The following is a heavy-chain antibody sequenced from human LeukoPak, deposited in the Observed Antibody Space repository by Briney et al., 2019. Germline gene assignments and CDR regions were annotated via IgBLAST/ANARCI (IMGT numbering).Heavy chain of an antibody. CDR3: ARHISRWLQLGPFDY. D-gene: IGHD5-24*01. CDR1: GGSISISSYY. Sequence: PSETLSLTCTVLGGSISISSYYWGWIRQPPGNGLEWLVSIYYSGSTYYNPPLKSRFTISVYTPKKQFSLKLSPVTAADTAVYYCARHISRWLQLGPFDYWGQGTLVTVSS. J-gene: IGHJ4*02. V-gene: IGHV4-39*01. CDR2: IYYSGST.